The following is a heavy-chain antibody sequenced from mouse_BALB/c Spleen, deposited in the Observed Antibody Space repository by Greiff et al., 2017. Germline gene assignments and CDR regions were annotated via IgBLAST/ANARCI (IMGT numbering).Heavy chain of an antibody. V-gene: IGHV1-14*01. CDR2: INPYNDGT. Sequence: EVQLQQSGPELVKPGASVKMSCKASGYTFNSYVMHWVKQKPGQGLEWIGYINPYNDGTKYNEKFKGKATLTSDKSSSTAYMELSSLTSEDSAVYYCARSYGNYFYYFDYWGQGTTLTVSS. CDR1: GYTFNSYV. D-gene: IGHD2-10*02. CDR3: ARSYGNYFYYFDY. J-gene: IGHJ2*01.